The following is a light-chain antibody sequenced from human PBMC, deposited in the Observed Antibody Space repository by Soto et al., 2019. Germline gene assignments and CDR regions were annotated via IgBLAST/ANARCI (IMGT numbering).Light chain of an antibody. V-gene: IGLV2-14*01. J-gene: IGLJ1*01. Sequence: HSVLTQPASVSRSPGQSITISCTGTNRDIGGYNYVSWYQQHPGKAPKVIIYEVINRPSGVSNRFSGSKSVNAAYLTISGLQAEDDADYYCSSYRSVGTIVFGTGTKVTVL. CDR3: SSYRSVGTIV. CDR2: EVI. CDR1: NRDIGGYNY.